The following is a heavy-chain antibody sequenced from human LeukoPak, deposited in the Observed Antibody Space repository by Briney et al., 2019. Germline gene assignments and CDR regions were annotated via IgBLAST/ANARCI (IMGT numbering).Heavy chain of an antibody. D-gene: IGHD4-17*01. CDR2: IYYSGST. CDR1: GASISSYY. Sequence: SETLSLTCTVSGASISSYYWSWIRQPPGKGLEWIGYIYYSGSTNYNPSLKSRVTISVDTSKNQFSLNLSSVTAADTAVYYCARLNYGDYIQTLDYWGQGTLVTVSS. CDR3: ARLNYGDYIQTLDY. J-gene: IGHJ4*02. V-gene: IGHV4-59*01.